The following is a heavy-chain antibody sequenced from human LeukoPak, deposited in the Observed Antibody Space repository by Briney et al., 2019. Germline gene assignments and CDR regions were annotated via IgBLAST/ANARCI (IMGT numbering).Heavy chain of an antibody. CDR3: ARVKYDSSGHNWFDP. V-gene: IGHV1-18*01. D-gene: IGHD3-22*01. CDR1: GYTFTSYG. CDR2: ISAYNGNT. J-gene: IGHJ5*02. Sequence: ASVKVSCKASGYTFTSYGISWVRQAPGHGLEWMGWISAYNGNTNYAQKLQGRVTMTTDTSTSTAYMELRSLRSDDTAVYYCARVKYDSSGHNWFDPWGQGTLVTVSS.